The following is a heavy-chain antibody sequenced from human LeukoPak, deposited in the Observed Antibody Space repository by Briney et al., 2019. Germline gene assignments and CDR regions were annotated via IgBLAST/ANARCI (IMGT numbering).Heavy chain of an antibody. J-gene: IGHJ3*01. Sequence: GGSLRLSCAASGFTFSDYSVNWVRQAPGKGLEWVSYFSTSSSTISYADSVKGRFTISRDNAKNSLDLQMNSLRAEDTAVYYCARDSLYAFDFWGQGTMVTVSS. CDR1: GFTFSDYS. CDR3: ARDSLYAFDF. D-gene: IGHD3-16*01. CDR2: FSTSSSTI. V-gene: IGHV3-48*01.